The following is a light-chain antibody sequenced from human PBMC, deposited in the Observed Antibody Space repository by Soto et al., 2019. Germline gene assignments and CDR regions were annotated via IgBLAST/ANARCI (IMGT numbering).Light chain of an antibody. CDR3: QQYYRPPLYT. CDR2: WAS. J-gene: IGKJ2*01. Sequence: DIVMTQSPDSLAVSLGERATINCKSSQSVLYSSSNKNYLAWYQQKPGQPPKLLIYWASTRESGVPDRFSGSGSGTDFTLTITSLQAEDVAVYYCQQYYRPPLYTFGQGTKLEIK. V-gene: IGKV4-1*01. CDR1: QSVLYSSSNKNY.